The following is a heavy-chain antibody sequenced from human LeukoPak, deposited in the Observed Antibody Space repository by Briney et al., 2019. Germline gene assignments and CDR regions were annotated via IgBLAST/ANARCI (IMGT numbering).Heavy chain of an antibody. V-gene: IGHV3-66*01. J-gene: IGHJ3*01. D-gene: IGHD1-1*01. CDR1: GFTVSTNY. CDR2: IYSNGRT. Sequence: GGSLRLSCVGSGFTVSTNYMTWVRQAPGKGLEWVSLIYSNGRTYYADSVKGRFTISRDNSKNTLNLQMNNLRVDDMAVYYCARRGELVSNAFDVWGQGTMVTVPS. CDR3: ARRGELVSNAFDV.